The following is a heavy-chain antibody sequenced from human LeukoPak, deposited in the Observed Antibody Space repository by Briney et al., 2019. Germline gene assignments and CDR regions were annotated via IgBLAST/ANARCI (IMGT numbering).Heavy chain of an antibody. V-gene: IGHV1-69*05. CDR1: GGTFSSYA. Sequence: GASVKVSCKASGGTFSSYAISWVRQAPGQGLEWMGGIIPIFGTANYAQKFQGRVTITTDESTSTAYMELSSLRSEDTAVYYCATSPTLTGTREDDAFDIWGQGTMVTVSS. J-gene: IGHJ3*02. D-gene: IGHD1-7*01. CDR2: IIPIFGTA. CDR3: ATSPTLTGTREDDAFDI.